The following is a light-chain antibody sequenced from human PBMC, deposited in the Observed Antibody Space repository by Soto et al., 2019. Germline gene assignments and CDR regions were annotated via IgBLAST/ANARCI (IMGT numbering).Light chain of an antibody. J-gene: IGLJ1*01. CDR3: SSYTSSSTLLYV. CDR2: DVS. V-gene: IGLV2-14*01. Sequence: QSALTQPASLSGSPGQSITISCTGTSSDVGGYNYVSWYQQHPGKAPKLMIYDVSNRPSGVSNRFSGSKSGNTASLTISGLQAEYEADYYGSSYTSSSTLLYVFGTGTKLTVL. CDR1: SSDVGGYNY.